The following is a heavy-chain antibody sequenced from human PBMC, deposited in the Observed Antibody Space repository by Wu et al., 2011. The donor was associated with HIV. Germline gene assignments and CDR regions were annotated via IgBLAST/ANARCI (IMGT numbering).Heavy chain of an antibody. CDR1: YW. Sequence: YWIGWVRQMPGKAWSGWGSSILVTLIPDTARPSQGQVTISADKSISTAYLQWSSLKASDTAMYYCARLAYCGGDCYSGEYFQHWGQGTLVTVSS. CDR3: ARLAYCGGDCYSGEYFQH. V-gene: IGHV5-51*01. CDR2: SILVTLIP. J-gene: IGHJ1*01. D-gene: IGHD2-21*01.